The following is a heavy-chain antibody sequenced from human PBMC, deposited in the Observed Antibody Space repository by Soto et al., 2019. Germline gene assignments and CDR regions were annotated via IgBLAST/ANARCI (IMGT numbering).Heavy chain of an antibody. D-gene: IGHD3-10*01. Sequence: QITLKESGPTLVKPTQTLTLTCTFSGFSLTTRGVGVGWIRQPPGKALECLALIYWDDDKRYSPSLQSRLSITKDTSKNQVVLTMTNVDPVDTATYYCAHIRNYYHYDWFDPWGQGTLVSVSS. V-gene: IGHV2-5*02. J-gene: IGHJ5*02. CDR2: IYWDDDK. CDR3: AHIRNYYHYDWFDP. CDR1: GFSLTTRGVG.